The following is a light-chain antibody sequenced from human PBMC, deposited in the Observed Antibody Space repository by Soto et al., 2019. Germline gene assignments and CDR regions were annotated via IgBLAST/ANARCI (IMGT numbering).Light chain of an antibody. CDR3: QQYYSPPPYT. CDR2: WAS. CDR1: QSVLYSSNNKNY. J-gene: IGKJ2*01. V-gene: IGKV4-1*01. Sequence: DIVMTQSPDSLAVSLGERATINCKSSQSVLYSSNNKNYLAWYQQKPGQPPKLLIYWASTRESGVPDRFSGSGSGTDFTLTISSLQAEDVAVYYFQQYYSPPPYTFGQGTKLEIK.